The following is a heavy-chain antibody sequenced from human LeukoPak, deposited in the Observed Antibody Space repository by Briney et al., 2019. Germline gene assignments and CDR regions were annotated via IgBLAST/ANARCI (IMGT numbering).Heavy chain of an antibody. CDR2: INPSGGST. Sequence: ASVKVSCKASGSTFTSYYMHWVRQAPGQGLECMGIINPSGGSTSYAQKFQGRVTMTRDMSTSTVYMELSSLRSEDTAVYYCARTPDCSGGSCYSVGWFDPWGQGTLVTVSS. J-gene: IGHJ5*02. CDR3: ARTPDCSGGSCYSVGWFDP. CDR1: GSTFTSYY. D-gene: IGHD2-15*01. V-gene: IGHV1-46*01.